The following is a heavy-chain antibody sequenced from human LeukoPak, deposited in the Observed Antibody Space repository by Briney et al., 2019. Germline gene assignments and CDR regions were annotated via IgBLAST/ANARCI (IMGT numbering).Heavy chain of an antibody. J-gene: IGHJ6*02. D-gene: IGHD6-19*01. Sequence: ASVKVSCKASGYTFISYGISWVRQAPGQGLEWMGWISAYNGNTDYAQKLQGRVTMTTDTSTSTAYMELRSLRSDDTAVYYCARDGDRYSRGWSTKRTYYHYHGMDVWGQGTTVTVSS. CDR3: ARDGDRYSRGWSTKRTYYHYHGMDV. CDR1: GYTFISYG. V-gene: IGHV1-18*01. CDR2: ISAYNGNT.